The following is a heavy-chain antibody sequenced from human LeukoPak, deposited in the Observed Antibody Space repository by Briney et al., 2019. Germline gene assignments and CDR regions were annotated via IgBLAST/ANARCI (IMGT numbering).Heavy chain of an antibody. CDR3: ARDTYSGYGPRRRRFDY. CDR2: INPNSGGT. J-gene: IGHJ4*02. Sequence: GASVKVSCKASGYTFTSYGISWVRQAPGQGLEWMGWINPNSGGTNYAQKFQGRVTMTRDTSISTAYMELSRLRSDDTAVYYCARDTYSGYGPRRRRFDYWGQGTLVTVSS. V-gene: IGHV1-2*02. CDR1: GYTFTSYG. D-gene: IGHD5-12*01.